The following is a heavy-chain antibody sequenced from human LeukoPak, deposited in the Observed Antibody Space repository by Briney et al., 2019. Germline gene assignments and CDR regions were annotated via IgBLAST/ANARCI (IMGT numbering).Heavy chain of an antibody. CDR2: VHLDGRT. CDR3: AREGGFYRPLDY. V-gene: IGHV4-4*02. Sequence: TSETLSLTCGVSGGSVSSTNWWSWIRQPPGKGLEWIGEVHLDGRTNFNPSLKSRLTMSVDPSENHVSLKLTSVTAADTAVYYCAREGGFYRPLDYSGQGTLVTVSS. D-gene: IGHD6-25*01. CDR1: GGSVSSTNW. J-gene: IGHJ4*02.